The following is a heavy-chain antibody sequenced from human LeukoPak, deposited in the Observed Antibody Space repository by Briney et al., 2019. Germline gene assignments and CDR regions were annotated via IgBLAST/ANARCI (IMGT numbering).Heavy chain of an antibody. CDR2: INHSGST. V-gene: IGHV4-34*01. Sequence: PSETLSLTCAVYGGSFSGYYWSWIRQPPGKGLEWIGEINHSGSTNYNPSLKSRVTISVDTSKNQFSLNLSSVTAADTAVYYCARDRYCSGGSCYSSHRDYWGQGTLVTVSS. CDR1: GGSFSGYY. J-gene: IGHJ4*02. D-gene: IGHD2-15*01. CDR3: ARDRYCSGGSCYSSHRDY.